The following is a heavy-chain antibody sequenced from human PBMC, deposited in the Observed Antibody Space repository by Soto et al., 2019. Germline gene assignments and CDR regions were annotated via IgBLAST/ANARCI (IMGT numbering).Heavy chain of an antibody. J-gene: IGHJ6*02. CDR1: GFTFSSYA. Sequence: PGGSLRLSCAASGFTFSSYAMHWVRQAPGKGLEWVAVISYDGSNKYYADSVKGRFTISRDNSKNTLYLQMNSLRDGDTAVYYCARVDSSGSQSHYYYYGMDVWGQGTTVTVCS. CDR2: ISYDGSNK. V-gene: IGHV3-30-3*01. D-gene: IGHD6-19*01. CDR3: ARVDSSGSQSHYYYYGMDV.